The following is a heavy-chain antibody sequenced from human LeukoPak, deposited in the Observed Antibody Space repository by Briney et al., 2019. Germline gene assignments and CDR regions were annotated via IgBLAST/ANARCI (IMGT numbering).Heavy chain of an antibody. D-gene: IGHD3-22*01. Sequence: GRSLRLSCAASGFTFSSYAMHWVRQAPGKGLEWVAVISYDGSNKYYADSVKGRFTISRDNSKNTLYLQMNSLRAEDTAVYYCAKLADDSSGNDAFDIWGQGTMVTVSS. CDR3: AKLADDSSGNDAFDI. V-gene: IGHV3-30*04. CDR2: ISYDGSNK. J-gene: IGHJ3*02. CDR1: GFTFSSYA.